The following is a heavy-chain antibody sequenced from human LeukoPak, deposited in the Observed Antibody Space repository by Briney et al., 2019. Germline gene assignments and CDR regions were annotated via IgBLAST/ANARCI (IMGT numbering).Heavy chain of an antibody. CDR1: GFTFSRNA. D-gene: IGHD3-10*01. Sequence: GGSLRLSCAASGFTFSRNAMHWVRPAPGKGLEWVAVISCDGGITYYADSVKGRFTISRDNSKNTLFLQLNSLRAEDTAVYYCARDSTYYYDSGSSGPHYFDYWGQGTLVTVSS. J-gene: IGHJ4*02. V-gene: IGHV3-30*01. CDR3: ARDSTYYYDSGSSGPHYFDY. CDR2: ISCDGGIT.